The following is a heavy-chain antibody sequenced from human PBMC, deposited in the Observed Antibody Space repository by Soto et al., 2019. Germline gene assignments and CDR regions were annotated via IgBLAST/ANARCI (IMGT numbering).Heavy chain of an antibody. CDR2: IIPILGIA. V-gene: IGHV1-69*04. J-gene: IGHJ3*02. CDR1: GGPFSSYT. D-gene: IGHD4-17*01. Sequence: GASLKVSCKSSGGPFSSYTISWVRQAPGQGLEWMGRIIPILGIANYAQKFQGRVTITADKSTSTAYMELSSLRSEDTAVYYCARDYYGDYVSAFDIWGQGTMVTVSS. CDR3: ARDYYGDYVSAFDI.